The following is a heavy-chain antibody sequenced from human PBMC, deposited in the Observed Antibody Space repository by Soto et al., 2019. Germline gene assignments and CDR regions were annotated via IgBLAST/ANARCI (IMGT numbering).Heavy chain of an antibody. CDR2: IVVGSGNT. V-gene: IGHV1-58*01. Sequence: SVKVSCKASGFTSTSSAVQWVRQARGQRLEWIGWIVVGSGNTNYAQKFQERVTITRDMSTSTAYMELSSLRSEDTAVYYCAADRQYSGYDYYFDYWGQGTLVTVSS. J-gene: IGHJ4*02. CDR3: AADRQYSGYDYYFDY. CDR1: GFTSTSSA. D-gene: IGHD5-12*01.